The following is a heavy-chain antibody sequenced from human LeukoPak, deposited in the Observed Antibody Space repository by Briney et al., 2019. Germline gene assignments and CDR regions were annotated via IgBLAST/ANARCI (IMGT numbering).Heavy chain of an antibody. Sequence: PSETLSLTCTVSGGSISSSSYYWGWIRQPPGKGLEWIGSIYYSGSTYYNPSLKSRVTISVDTSKNQFSLKLSSVTAADTAVYYCASQKSLLWFGELLYEPAVFDYWGQGTLVTVSS. CDR2: IYYSGST. CDR1: GGSISSSSYY. D-gene: IGHD3-10*01. V-gene: IGHV4-39*07. CDR3: ASQKSLLWFGELLYEPAVFDY. J-gene: IGHJ4*02.